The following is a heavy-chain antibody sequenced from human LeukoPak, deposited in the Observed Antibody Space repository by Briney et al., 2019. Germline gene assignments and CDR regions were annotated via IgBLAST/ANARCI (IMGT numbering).Heavy chain of an antibody. CDR1: GFTFSSYS. D-gene: IGHD3-22*01. Sequence: GGSLRLSCAASGFTFSSYSMTWVRQAPGKGLEWVSVISGSGYSTYYADSVKGRFTISRDNSKNTLYLQMNSLRAEDTAIYYCAKETSYYYDGTGYIDYWGQGTLVTVSS. CDR3: AKETSYYYDGTGYIDY. CDR2: ISGSGYST. V-gene: IGHV3-23*01. J-gene: IGHJ4*02.